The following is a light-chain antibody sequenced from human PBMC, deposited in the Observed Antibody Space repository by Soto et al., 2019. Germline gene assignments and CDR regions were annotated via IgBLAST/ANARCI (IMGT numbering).Light chain of an antibody. CDR3: QQYGSSPLT. V-gene: IGKV3-20*01. Sequence: IGLPQAPGTLSLSPGQSATLSCRASHSVSSSYLAWYQQKPGQAPRLLIYGASSRATGIPDRFSGSGSGTDFTLTISRLEPEDFAVYYCQQYGSSPLTGGGGTKV. J-gene: IGKJ4*01. CDR2: GAS. CDR1: HSVSSSY.